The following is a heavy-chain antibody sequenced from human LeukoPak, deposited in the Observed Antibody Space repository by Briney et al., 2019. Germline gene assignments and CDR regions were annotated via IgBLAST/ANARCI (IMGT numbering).Heavy chain of an antibody. D-gene: IGHD4-17*01. V-gene: IGHV4-59*12. J-gene: IGHJ4*02. CDR1: GGSISRYY. CDR2: IYYSGST. Sequence: SETLSLTCAVSGGSISRYYWSWIRQPPGKGLEWIGYIYYSGSTNYNPSLKSRVTISVDTSKNQFSLNLTSVTAADTAVYYCARGEDGTGDYRPTYFDSWGQGTLVTVSS. CDR3: ARGEDGTGDYRPTYFDS.